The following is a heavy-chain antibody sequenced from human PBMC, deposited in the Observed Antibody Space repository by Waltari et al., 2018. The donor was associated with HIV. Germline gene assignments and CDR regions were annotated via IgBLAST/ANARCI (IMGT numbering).Heavy chain of an antibody. D-gene: IGHD3-16*01. Sequence: QVHLQESGPGLVTPSETLSLTCTVSGDSISGRSYSWGWIRKPPGAGLEWNASMFDSGSTCYKRYLRSRVILSVDTSKNQLNRKLASVTAADTAVYYCGRPLRGGAYDFWGQGILVTVSS. CDR1: GDSISGRSYS. CDR3: GRPLRGGAYDF. CDR2: MFDSGST. J-gene: IGHJ4*02. V-gene: IGHV4-39*01.